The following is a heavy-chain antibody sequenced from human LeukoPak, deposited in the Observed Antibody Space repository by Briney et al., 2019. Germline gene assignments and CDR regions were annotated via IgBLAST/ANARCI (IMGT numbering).Heavy chain of an antibody. CDR2: ISGSGGST. Sequence: GGSLRLSCAASGFTFSSYWMSWVRQAPGKGLEWVSAISGSGGSTYYADSVKGRSTISRDNSKNTLYLQMNSLRAEDTAVYYCAKDPLAGTTYDPGDYWGQGTLVTVSS. CDR3: AKDPLAGTTYDPGDY. CDR1: GFTFSSYW. J-gene: IGHJ4*02. V-gene: IGHV3-23*01. D-gene: IGHD1-7*01.